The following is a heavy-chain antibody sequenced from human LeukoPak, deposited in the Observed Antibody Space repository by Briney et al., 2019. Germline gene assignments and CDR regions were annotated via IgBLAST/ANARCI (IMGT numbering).Heavy chain of an antibody. V-gene: IGHV3-7*01. Sequence: PGGSLRLSCAASGFTFGSDWMNWVRQAPGKGLEWVANINQDGSTKFYVDSVKGRFTISRDNAKNSLYLQMNSLRAEDTAVYYCARERDHSGDYWGQGTLVTVSS. D-gene: IGHD1-14*01. CDR3: ARERDHSGDY. CDR2: INQDGSTK. J-gene: IGHJ4*02. CDR1: GFTFGSDW.